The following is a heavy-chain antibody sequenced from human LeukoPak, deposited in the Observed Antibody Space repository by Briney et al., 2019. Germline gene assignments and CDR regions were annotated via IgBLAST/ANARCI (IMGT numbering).Heavy chain of an antibody. CDR1: GFTFSGSA. V-gene: IGHV3-73*01. CDR2: IRSKANIYAT. CDR3: ARDIAIAVAGGDAFDI. D-gene: IGHD6-19*01. Sequence: GGSLRLSCAASGFTFSGSAMHWVRQASGKGLEWVGLIRSKANIYATAYAASVKGRFTISRDDSKNTAYLQMNSLKTEDTAVYYCARDIAIAVAGGDAFDIWGQGTMVTVSS. J-gene: IGHJ3*02.